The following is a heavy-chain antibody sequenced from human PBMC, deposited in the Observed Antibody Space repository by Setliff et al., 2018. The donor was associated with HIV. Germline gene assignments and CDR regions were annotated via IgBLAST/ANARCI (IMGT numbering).Heavy chain of an antibody. CDR3: ASSAGAVPTTAPYGDYYYYFYMDV. J-gene: IGHJ6*03. D-gene: IGHD1-1*01. CDR1: GGIFSRFA. Sequence: SVKVSCKASGGIFSRFAFSWVRQAPGQGPEWMGGIIPIFGTPNYAQKFQGRVTITTDESTNTVYMELYSLTSEDTAIYYCASSAGAVPTTAPYGDYYYYFYMDVWGKGTTVTVSS. V-gene: IGHV1-69*05. CDR2: IIPIFGTP.